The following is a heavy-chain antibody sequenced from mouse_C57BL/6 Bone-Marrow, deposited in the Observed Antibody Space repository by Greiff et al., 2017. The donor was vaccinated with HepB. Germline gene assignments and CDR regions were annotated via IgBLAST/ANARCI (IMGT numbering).Heavy chain of an antibody. CDR3: ARSLGKGPMDY. CDR2: IDPSDSYT. V-gene: IGHV1-69*01. J-gene: IGHJ4*01. CDR1: GYTFTSYW. D-gene: IGHD1-3*01. Sequence: QVQLQQPGAELVMPGASVKLSCKASGYTFTSYWMHWVKQRPGQGLEWIGEIDPSDSYTNYNQKFKGKSTLTVDKSSSTAYMQLSSLTSEDSAVYYCARSLGKGPMDYWGQGTSVTVSS.